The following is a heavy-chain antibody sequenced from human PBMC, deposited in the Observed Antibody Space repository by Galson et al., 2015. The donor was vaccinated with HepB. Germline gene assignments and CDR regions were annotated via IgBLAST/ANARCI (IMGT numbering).Heavy chain of an antibody. CDR1: GFTFSSYS. J-gene: IGHJ5*02. Sequence: SLRLSCAASGFTFSSYSMNWVRQAPGKGLEWVSSISSSSSYIYYADSVKGRFTISRDNAKNSLYLQMNSLRAEDTAVYYCARAGKQQPGNWFDPWGQGTLVTVSS. CDR2: ISSSSSYI. CDR3: ARAGKQQPGNWFDP. D-gene: IGHD6-13*01. V-gene: IGHV3-21*01.